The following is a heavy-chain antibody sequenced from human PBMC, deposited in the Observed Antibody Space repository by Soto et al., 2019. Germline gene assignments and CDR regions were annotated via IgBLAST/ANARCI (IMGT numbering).Heavy chain of an antibody. Sequence: GESLKISCKGSGYSFTSYWISWVRQMPGKGLEWMGIIYPGDSDTRYSPSFQGQVTISADKSISTAYLQWSSLKASDTAMYYCARQDKVRGVSVYYYYGMDVWGQGTTVTVSS. D-gene: IGHD3-10*01. CDR1: GYSFTSYW. CDR3: ARQDKVRGVSVYYYYGMDV. V-gene: IGHV5-51*01. CDR2: IYPGDSDT. J-gene: IGHJ6*02.